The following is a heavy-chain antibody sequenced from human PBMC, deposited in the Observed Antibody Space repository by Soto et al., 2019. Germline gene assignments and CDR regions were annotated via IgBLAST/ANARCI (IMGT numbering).Heavy chain of an antibody. J-gene: IGHJ6*02. Sequence: TSETMSVTCTVAGGSISSGVCYWSWNSQHPGKGLEWIGYIYYSGSTYYNPSLKSRVTISVDTSKNQFSLKLSSVTAADTAVYYCARVFGFGGMDVWGQGTTVTVSS. D-gene: IGHD3-10*01. CDR1: GGSISSGVCY. CDR2: IYYSGST. V-gene: IGHV4-31*03. CDR3: ARVFGFGGMDV.